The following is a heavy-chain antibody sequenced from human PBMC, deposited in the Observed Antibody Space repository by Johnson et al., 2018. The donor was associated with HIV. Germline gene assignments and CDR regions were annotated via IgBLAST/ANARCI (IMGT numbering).Heavy chain of an antibody. CDR2: ISWNSGSI. D-gene: IGHD6-6*01. V-gene: IGHV3-9*01. CDR1: GFTFDDYA. CDR3: AREVGSWYSSSSGAFDI. J-gene: IGHJ3*02. Sequence: QLVESGGGLVQPGRSLRLSCAASGFTFDDYAMHWVRQAPGKGLEWVSGISWNSGSIGYADSVKGRFTISRDNAKNSLYLQMHSLRAEDTALYYCAREVGSWYSSSSGAFDIWGQGTMVTVSS.